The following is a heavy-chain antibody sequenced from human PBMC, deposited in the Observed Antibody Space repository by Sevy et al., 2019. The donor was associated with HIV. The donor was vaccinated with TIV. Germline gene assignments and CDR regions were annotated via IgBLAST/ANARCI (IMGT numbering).Heavy chain of an antibody. J-gene: IGHJ3*02. D-gene: IGHD6-25*01. Sequence: SETLSLTCTLSGGSFSDYYWTWIRQSPGKGLEWIGYIYRDGIVDYNPFLKSRVSILKDRSRSQLSLRLSSLTAADTAVYYCARRALGGPDIWGPGTMVTVSS. V-gene: IGHV4-59*01. CDR2: IYRDGIV. CDR3: ARRALGGPDI. CDR1: GGSFSDYY.